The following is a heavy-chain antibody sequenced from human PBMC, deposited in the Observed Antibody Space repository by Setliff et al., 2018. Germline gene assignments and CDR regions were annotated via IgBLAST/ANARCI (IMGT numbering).Heavy chain of an antibody. J-gene: IGHJ6*02. CDR2: IIPILGIA. CDR1: GGTFSSYA. D-gene: IGHD3-3*01. V-gene: IGHV1-69*10. CDR3: ARREMATIFGVVIIVFYYYGMDV. Sequence: SVKVSCKASGGTFSSYAISWVRQAPGQGLEWMGGIIPILGIANYAQKFQGRVTITADKSTSTAYVELSSMRSEDTAVYYCARREMATIFGVVIIVFYYYGMDVWGQGTTVTVSS.